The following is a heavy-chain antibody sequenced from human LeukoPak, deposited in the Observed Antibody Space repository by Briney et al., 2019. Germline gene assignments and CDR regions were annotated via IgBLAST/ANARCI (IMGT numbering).Heavy chain of an antibody. J-gene: IGHJ6*02. CDR2: INPSGGST. CDR1: GYTFTSYS. V-gene: IGHV1-46*01. D-gene: IGHD3-3*01. Sequence: ASVKVSCKASGYTFTSYSVHWVRQAPGQGLDWMGIINPSGGSTSYAQKFQGRVTMTRDTSTSTVYMQLSSLRSEDTAVYYCARAISPVAYYGMDVWGQGTTVIVSS. CDR3: ARAISPVAYYGMDV.